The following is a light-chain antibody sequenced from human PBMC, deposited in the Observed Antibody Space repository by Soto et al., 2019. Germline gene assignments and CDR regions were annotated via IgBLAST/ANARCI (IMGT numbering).Light chain of an antibody. CDR1: QTVHSDS. CDR3: QQYGDSPA. CDR2: GAS. V-gene: IGKV3-20*01. J-gene: IGKJ1*01. Sequence: EVVLTQSPGTLSLSPGEGVTLSCRASQTVHSDSLAWYQQKPGQAPRLLIYGASTRATGIPDRFRGSGSGTDFTLTISRLEPADFAVYWCQQYGDSPAFGQGTKVEV.